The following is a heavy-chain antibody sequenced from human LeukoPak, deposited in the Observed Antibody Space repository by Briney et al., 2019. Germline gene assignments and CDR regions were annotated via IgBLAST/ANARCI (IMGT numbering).Heavy chain of an antibody. CDR3: AKGTFDWSFPLYFDS. J-gene: IGHJ4*02. CDR1: AFTFRSYP. Sequence: GGSLRLSCAASAFTFRSYPVSWVRQAPGKGLEWVSGISASDDSTYYADSVKGRFTISRDNSKNTLYLQMNSLGVEDTAVYYCAKGTFDWSFPLYFDSWGQGILVTVSS. CDR2: ISASDDST. V-gene: IGHV3-23*01. D-gene: IGHD3-9*01.